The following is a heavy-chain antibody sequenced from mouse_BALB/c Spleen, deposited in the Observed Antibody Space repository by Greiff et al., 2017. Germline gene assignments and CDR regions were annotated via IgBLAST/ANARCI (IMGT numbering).Heavy chain of an antibody. D-gene: IGHD2-3*01. J-gene: IGHJ2*01. CDR3: ARDGYFYVDY. Sequence: EVMLVESGGGLVQPGGSRKLSCAASGFTFSSFGMHWVRQAPEKGLEWVAYISSGSSTIYYADTVKGRFTISRDNPKNTLFLQMTSLRSEDTAMYYCARDGYFYVDYWGQGTTLTVSS. V-gene: IGHV5-17*02. CDR2: ISSGSSTI. CDR1: GFTFSSFG.